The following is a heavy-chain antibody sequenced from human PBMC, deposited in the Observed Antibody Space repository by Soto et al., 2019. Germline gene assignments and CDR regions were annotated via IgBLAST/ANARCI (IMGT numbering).Heavy chain of an antibody. CDR3: AKGFTGSRYSPLDS. D-gene: IGHD2-15*01. V-gene: IGHV3-23*01. CDR1: GFTFYNYA. J-gene: IGHJ4*02. CDR2: ITGGSDLM. Sequence: GGSLRLSCAASGFTFYNYAMTWVRQAPGKGLEWVSVITGGSDLMHYADSVMGRFTISRDNSRNTLFLQMNSLRAEDTALYYCAKGFTGSRYSPLDSWGQGTQVTVSS.